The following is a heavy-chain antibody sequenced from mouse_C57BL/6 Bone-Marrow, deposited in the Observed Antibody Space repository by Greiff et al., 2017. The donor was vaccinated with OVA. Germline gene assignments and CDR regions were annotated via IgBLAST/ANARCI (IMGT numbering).Heavy chain of an antibody. D-gene: IGHD2-4*01. CDR1: GFTFSSYA. V-gene: IGHV5-4*03. Sequence: EVKLMESGGGLVKPGGSLKLSCAASGFTFSSYAMSWVRQTPEKRLEWVATISDGGSYTYYPDNVKGRFTISRDNAKNNLYLQMSHLKSEDTAMYYCARPYDYDGFGAMDYWGQGTSVTVSS. CDR3: ARPYDYDGFGAMDY. J-gene: IGHJ4*01. CDR2: ISDGGSYT.